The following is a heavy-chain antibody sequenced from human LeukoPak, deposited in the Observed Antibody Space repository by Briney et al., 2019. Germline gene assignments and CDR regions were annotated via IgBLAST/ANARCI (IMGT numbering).Heavy chain of an antibody. CDR1: GFMFSKYW. J-gene: IGHJ3*02. V-gene: IGHV3-7*01. Sequence: GGSLGLSCEASGFMFSKYWMTWVRQAPGKGLEWVANIRGDGSVKYLLDSVKGRFSISRDNAKNSLSLEMNNLRAEDTAVYYCSRDANYYDSSRHYFDAFDIWGRGTMVTVSS. CDR2: IRGDGSVK. D-gene: IGHD3-22*01. CDR3: SRDANYYDSSRHYFDAFDI.